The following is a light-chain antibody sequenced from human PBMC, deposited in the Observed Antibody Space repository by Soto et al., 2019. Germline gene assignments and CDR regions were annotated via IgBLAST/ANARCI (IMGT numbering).Light chain of an antibody. J-gene: IGKJ3*01. CDR2: EAL. CDR3: QQRSNI. Sequence: LTQSPATLSLSPGERATLSCRASRSISTYLAWYQQKPGQAPRLLIYEALNRATGIPARFSGSGSGTDFTLTISSLEPEDFAVYYCQQRSNIFGPGTKVDIK. CDR1: RSISTY. V-gene: IGKV3-11*01.